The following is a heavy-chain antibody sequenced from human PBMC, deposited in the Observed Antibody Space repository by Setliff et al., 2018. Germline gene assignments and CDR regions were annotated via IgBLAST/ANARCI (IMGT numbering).Heavy chain of an antibody. V-gene: IGHV4-34*01. CDR1: GGSFNSYY. J-gene: IGHJ6*02. Sequence: PSETLSLTCAVYGGSFNSYYWSWIRQPPGKGLEWIGSIYYSGSTYYNPPLKSRVTISVDTSKNQFSLKLSSVTAADTAVYYCARVNQYSSVWYNYYYGMDVWGQGTTVTVSS. CDR2: IYYSGST. CDR3: ARVNQYSSVWYNYYYGMDV. D-gene: IGHD6-19*01.